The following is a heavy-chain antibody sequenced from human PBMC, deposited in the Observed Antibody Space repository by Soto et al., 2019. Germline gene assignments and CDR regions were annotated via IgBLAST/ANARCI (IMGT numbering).Heavy chain of an antibody. D-gene: IGHD3-10*01. CDR3: ARAQGSGFLVS. V-gene: IGHV4-30-4*01. CDR1: SGSLSSGDYY. CDR2: IYYSGST. J-gene: IGHJ4*02. Sequence: SETLSLTCPVASGSLSSGDYYWSWIRQPPGKGLEWIGYIYYSGSTYYNPSLKSRVTISVDTSKNQFSLKLSSVTAADTAVYYCARAQGSGFLVSWGQGTLVTVSS.